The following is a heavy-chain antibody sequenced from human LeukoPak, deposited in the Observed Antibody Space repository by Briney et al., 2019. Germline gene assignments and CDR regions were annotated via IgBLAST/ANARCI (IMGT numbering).Heavy chain of an antibody. D-gene: IGHD2-8*02. CDR2: VYHSGLT. V-gene: IGHV4/OR15-8*02. CDR1: GASVSTNNW. J-gene: IGHJ4*02. CDR3: ARGYCTGGNCYSFGY. Sequence: SETLSLTCVVSGASVSTNNWWTWVRQAPGKGLEWIGEVYHSGLTNYSPSLKSRVTMSIDKSKNIFSLNLTSVTAADTAPYYCARGYCTGGNCYSFGYWGQGTQVTVSS.